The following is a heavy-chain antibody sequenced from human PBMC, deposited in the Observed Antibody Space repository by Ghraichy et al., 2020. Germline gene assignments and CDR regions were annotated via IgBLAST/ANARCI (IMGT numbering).Heavy chain of an antibody. J-gene: IGHJ4*02. CDR3: ARDPIAVTTGPYFDY. D-gene: IGHD4-17*01. V-gene: IGHV3-33*08. Sequence: GGSLRLSCAASGFTFSSYGMHWVRQAPGKGLEWVAVIWYDGSNKYYADSVKGRFTISRDNSKNTLYLQMNSLRAKDTAVYYCARDPIAVTTGPYFDYWGQGTLVTVSS. CDR2: IWYDGSNK. CDR1: GFTFSSYG.